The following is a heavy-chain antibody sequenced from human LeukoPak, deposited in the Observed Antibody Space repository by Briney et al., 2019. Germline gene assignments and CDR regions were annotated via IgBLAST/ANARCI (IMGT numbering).Heavy chain of an antibody. D-gene: IGHD3-10*01. Sequence: GSLRLSCAASGFIFTNYWSWIRQPPGKGLEWIGEINHSGSTNYNPSLKSRVTISVDTSKNQFSLKLSSVTAADTAVYYCATNYGSGSYPNWFDPWGQGTLVTVSS. CDR2: INHSGST. V-gene: IGHV4-34*08. CDR3: ATNYGSGSYPNWFDP. J-gene: IGHJ5*02. CDR1: GFIFTNY.